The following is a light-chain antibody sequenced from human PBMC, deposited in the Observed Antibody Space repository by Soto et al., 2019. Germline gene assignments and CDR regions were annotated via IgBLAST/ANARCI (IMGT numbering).Light chain of an antibody. J-gene: IGKJ2*01. V-gene: IGKV3-20*01. Sequence: EIVLTQSPGTLSLSPGEIATLSCRASQSVSSSYLAWYQQKPGQAPRHLIYGASSRATGIPDRFSGSGAGTDFTLTISRLEPEDFAVYYWQQYGSSTGYTFGQGTKLEIK. CDR3: QQYGSSTGYT. CDR2: GAS. CDR1: QSVSSSY.